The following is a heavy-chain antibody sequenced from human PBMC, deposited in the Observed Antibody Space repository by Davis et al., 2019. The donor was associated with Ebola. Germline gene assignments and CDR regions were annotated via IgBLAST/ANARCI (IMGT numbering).Heavy chain of an antibody. Sequence: GESLKISCEASGFTFSTSGMNWVRLAPGKGLEWISYISSASAALYYSDSVKGRFTISRDNAKNSLFLQMNSLRAEDTAVYYCARDGVVGANDGMDVWGQGTTVTVSS. CDR1: GFTFSTSG. J-gene: IGHJ6*02. D-gene: IGHD1-26*01. CDR2: ISSASAAL. CDR3: ARDGVVGANDGMDV. V-gene: IGHV3-48*01.